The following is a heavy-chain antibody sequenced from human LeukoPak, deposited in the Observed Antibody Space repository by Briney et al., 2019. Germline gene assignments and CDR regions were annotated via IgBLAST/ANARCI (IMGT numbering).Heavy chain of an antibody. J-gene: IGHJ5*02. CDR1: GYTFTSYG. V-gene: IGHV1-18*04. Sequence: ASVKVSCKASGYTFTSYGISWVRQAPGQGLEWMGWISAYNGNTNYAQKLPGRVTMTTDTSTSTAYMELRSLRSDDTAVYYCARDPGRSGGVSFTFGGHNWFDPWGQGTLVTVSS. CDR2: ISAYNGNT. D-gene: IGHD3-16*01. CDR3: ARDPGRSGGVSFTFGGHNWFDP.